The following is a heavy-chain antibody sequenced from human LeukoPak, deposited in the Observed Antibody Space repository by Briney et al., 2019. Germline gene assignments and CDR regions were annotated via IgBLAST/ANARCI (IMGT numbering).Heavy chain of an antibody. CDR2: INPNSGDT. CDR3: ERDGTFDI. CDR1: GYTFTGYY. J-gene: IGHJ3*02. V-gene: IGHV1-2*02. Sequence: ASVRVSCKASGYTFTGYYIHWLRQAPGQGLEWMGGINPNSGDTNSAQKLQGRVTMTRDTSINTAYMDLNRLKSDDTAVYYCERDGTFDIWGQGTMVTVSS.